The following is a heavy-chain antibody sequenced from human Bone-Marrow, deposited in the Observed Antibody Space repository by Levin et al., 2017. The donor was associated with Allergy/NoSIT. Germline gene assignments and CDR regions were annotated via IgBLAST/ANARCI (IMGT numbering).Heavy chain of an antibody. CDR1: GYSFTSYW. CDR2: IFPDDSDT. D-gene: IGHD2-2*01. V-gene: IGHV5-51*01. CDR3: ARRGYCSSTNCYWYAFEI. J-gene: IGHJ3*02. Sequence: PGESLKISCEASGYSFTSYWIGWVRQMPGKGLEWMGSIFPDDSDTKYSPSFQGQVPFPADKSISTAYLQWSSLKASDTAIYYCARRGYCSSTNCYWYAFEIWGQGTMVIVSS.